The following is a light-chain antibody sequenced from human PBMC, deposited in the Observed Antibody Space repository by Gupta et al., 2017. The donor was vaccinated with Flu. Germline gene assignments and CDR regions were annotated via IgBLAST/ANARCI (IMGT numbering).Light chain of an antibody. V-gene: IGLV4-69*01. CDR2: VNSDGSH. Sequence: QSVLTQSPSASASLGTSVKLTCTLNSGHSSYAIAWLQQQPEGGPRYLMKVNSDGSHSEGDGIPDRFSGSGSGAERYLTISRVQSEDESDYYCQTWGTGVVVFGGGTKLTVL. CDR1: SGHSSYA. CDR3: QTWGTGVVV. J-gene: IGLJ2*01.